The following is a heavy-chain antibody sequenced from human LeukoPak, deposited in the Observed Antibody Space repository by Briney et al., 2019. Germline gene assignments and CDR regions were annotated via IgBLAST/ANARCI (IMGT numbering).Heavy chain of an antibody. V-gene: IGHV1-18*01. Sequence: ASEMVSFKSSGYIFSNYGINWVRQAPRQGLEWMGWISAMTGNRKYIKKLRGRVNMTTDTSTSTAYMELWSLRSDDTGVYSCARDDRGSKPFDYWGQGTLVIVSS. CDR1: GYIFSNYG. CDR3: ARDDRGSKPFDY. D-gene: IGHD1-1*01. CDR2: ISAMTGNR. J-gene: IGHJ4*02.